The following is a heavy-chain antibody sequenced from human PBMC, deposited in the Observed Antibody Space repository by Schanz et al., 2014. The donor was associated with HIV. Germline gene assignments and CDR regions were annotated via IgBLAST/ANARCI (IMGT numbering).Heavy chain of an antibody. V-gene: IGHV1-69*01. J-gene: IGHJ6*02. D-gene: IGHD2-21*01. Sequence: QVQLVQSGAEVKKPGSSVKVSCKASGGTFSSYAISWVRQAPGQGLEWMGGIIPIFGTTNYAQKFQGRVTITADESTSTAYMELSSLRSEDTAVYYCAREPDVVVSQNHYYYYGMDVWGQGTTVTVSS. CDR2: IIPIFGTT. CDR1: GGTFSSYA. CDR3: AREPDVVVSQNHYYYYGMDV.